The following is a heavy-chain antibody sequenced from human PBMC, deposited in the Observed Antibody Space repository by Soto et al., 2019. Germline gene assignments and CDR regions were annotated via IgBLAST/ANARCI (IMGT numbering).Heavy chain of an antibody. CDR1: GGSISSSNW. CDR3: ARVNYDYGGGYFDY. D-gene: IGHD4-17*01. J-gene: IGHJ4*02. Sequence: SETLSLTCAVSGGSISSSNWWSWVRQPPGKGLEWIGEIYHSGSTNYNPSLKSRVTISVDKSKNQFSLKLSSVTAADTAVYYCARVNYDYGGGYFDYWGQGTLVTVSS. V-gene: IGHV4-4*02. CDR2: IYHSGST.